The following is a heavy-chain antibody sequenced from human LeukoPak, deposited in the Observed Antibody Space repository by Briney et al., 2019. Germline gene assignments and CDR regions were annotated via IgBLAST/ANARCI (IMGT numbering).Heavy chain of an antibody. J-gene: IGHJ4*02. CDR3: ARAAGKAYPNDY. V-gene: IGHV1-18*01. CDR1: GYTFTSYG. CDR2: ISAYNGNT. D-gene: IGHD1-1*01. Sequence: ASVKVSCKASGYTFTSYGISWVRQAPGQGLEWMGWISAYNGNTNYAQKLQGRVAMTTDTSTSTAYMELRSLRSDDTAVYYCARAAGKAYPNDYWGQGALVTVSS.